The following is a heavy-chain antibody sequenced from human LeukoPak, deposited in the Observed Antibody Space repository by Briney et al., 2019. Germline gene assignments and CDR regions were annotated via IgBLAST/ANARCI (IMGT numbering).Heavy chain of an antibody. D-gene: IGHD3-10*01. V-gene: IGHV4-34*01. CDR1: GFTFSSYA. J-gene: IGHJ4*02. CDR3: ARGRLMVRGVNRLDY. CDR2: INHSGST. Sequence: GSLRLSCAASGFTFSSYAMSWVRQAPGKGLEWIGEINHSGSTNYNPSLKSRVTISVDTSKNQFSLKLSSVTAADTAVYYCARGRLMVRGVNRLDYWGQGTLVTVSS.